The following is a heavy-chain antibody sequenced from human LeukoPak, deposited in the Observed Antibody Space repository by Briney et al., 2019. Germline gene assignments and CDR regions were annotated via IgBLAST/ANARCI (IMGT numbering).Heavy chain of an antibody. V-gene: IGHV3-66*01. Sequence: GGSLRLSCAASGFTVSSNYMIWVRQAPGPGLEWVSVIYSGGSTYYADSVKGRFTISRDNAKNSLYLQMNSLRAEDTAVYYCASWAAASYDAFDIWGQGTMVTVSS. CDR3: ASWAAASYDAFDI. CDR1: GFTVSSNY. D-gene: IGHD6-13*01. CDR2: IYSGGST. J-gene: IGHJ3*02.